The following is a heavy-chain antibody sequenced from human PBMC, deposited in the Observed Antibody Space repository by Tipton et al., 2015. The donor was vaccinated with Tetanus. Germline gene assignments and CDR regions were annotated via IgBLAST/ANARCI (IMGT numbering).Heavy chain of an antibody. J-gene: IGHJ6*02. CDR2: INHSGST. CDR1: GGSFSGYY. D-gene: IGHD6-13*01. CDR3: ARGQAAGFTVGYYYYYYYGMDV. Sequence: TLSLTCAVYGGSFSGYYWSWIRQPPGKGLEWIGEINHSGSTNYNPSLKSRVTISVDTSKNQFSLKLSSVTAADTAVYYCARGQAAGFTVGYYYYYYYGMDVWGQGTTVTVSS. V-gene: IGHV4-34*01.